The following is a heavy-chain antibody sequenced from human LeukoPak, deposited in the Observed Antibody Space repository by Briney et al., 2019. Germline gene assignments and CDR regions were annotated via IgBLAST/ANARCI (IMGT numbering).Heavy chain of an antibody. CDR1: GFSFSTYS. Sequence: RGSLRLSCAASGFSFSTYSMSWVRQAPGKGLEWVSSIRGSGADKYYADSVKGRFSISRDNSQDTLSLQMNSLRAEDTAVYYCAKISWDGRGTFDWGRGTLVTVSS. J-gene: IGHJ4*02. CDR2: IRGSGADK. V-gene: IGHV3-23*01. CDR3: AKISWDGRGTFD. D-gene: IGHD1/OR15-1a*01.